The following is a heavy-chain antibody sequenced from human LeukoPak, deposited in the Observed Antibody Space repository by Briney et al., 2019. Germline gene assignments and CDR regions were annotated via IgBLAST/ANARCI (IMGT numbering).Heavy chain of an antibody. CDR3: AKDRGGRIQLWSQGLPQPYFDY. CDR2: IYSGGST. CDR1: GFIVSGNY. V-gene: IGHV3-53*01. Sequence: GGSLRLSCAASGFIVSGNYMCWVRQAPGKGLEWGSVIYSGGSTYYVDSVKGRFTISRDNSKNTLYLQMNSLRAEDTAVYYCAKDRGGRIQLWSQGLPQPYFDYWGQGTLVTVSS. J-gene: IGHJ4*02. D-gene: IGHD5-18*01.